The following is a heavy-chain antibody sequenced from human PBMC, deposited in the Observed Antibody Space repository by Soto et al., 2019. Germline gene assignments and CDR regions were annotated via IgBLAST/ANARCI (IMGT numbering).Heavy chain of an antibody. J-gene: IGHJ4*02. Sequence: EVQLVESGGGLVQPGGSLRLSCAASGFTVSGNYMNWVRQAPGKGLEWVSVIYSGGSTYYADSVRGRFTISRDNSKNPPYLQMNSLRAEDTAVYYCARDMGGYSYGTLDYWGQGTLVTVSS. CDR3: ARDMGGYSYGTLDY. CDR1: GFTVSGNY. D-gene: IGHD5-18*01. V-gene: IGHV3-66*01. CDR2: IYSGGST.